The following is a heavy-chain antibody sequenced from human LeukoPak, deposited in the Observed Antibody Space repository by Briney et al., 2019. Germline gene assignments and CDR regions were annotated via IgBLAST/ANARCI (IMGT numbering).Heavy chain of an antibody. D-gene: IGHD3-9*01. J-gene: IGHJ6*02. Sequence: GGSLRLSCATSGFTLSSYWMHWVRQVPGKRLEWLSRINNDGVSTSYADSVKGRFTISRDNAKNTLYLQMNTLRVEDTAVYYCTRDLMDYDVSTGLHHYYMDVWGQGTTVTVSS. CDR3: TRDLMDYDVSTGLHHYYMDV. V-gene: IGHV3-74*01. CDR1: GFTLSSYW. CDR2: INNDGVST.